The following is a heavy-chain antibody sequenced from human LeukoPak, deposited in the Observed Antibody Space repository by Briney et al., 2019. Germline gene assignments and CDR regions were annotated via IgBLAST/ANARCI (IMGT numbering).Heavy chain of an antibody. D-gene: IGHD2-15*01. CDR1: GYTLTELS. J-gene: IGHJ5*02. CDR2: FDPEDGET. CDR3: ATQEGYCSGGSCYRNNWFDP. V-gene: IGHV1-24*01. Sequence: ASVKVSCKVSGYTLTELSMHWVRQAPGKGLEWMGGFDPEDGETIYAQKFQGRVTMTEDTSTDTAYMELSSLRSEVTAVYYCATQEGYCSGGSCYRNNWFDPWGQGTLVTVSS.